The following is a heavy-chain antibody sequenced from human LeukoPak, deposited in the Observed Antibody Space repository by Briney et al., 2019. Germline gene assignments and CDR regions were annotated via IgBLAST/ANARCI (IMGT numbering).Heavy chain of an antibody. Sequence: GGSLRLSCAASGFTFSSYAMSWVRQAPGKGLEWVSAISGSGGSTYYADSVKGRFTISRDNSKNTLYLQMNSLRAEDTAVYYCAKDGQCLVSAGVDYWGQGTLVTVSS. V-gene: IGHV3-23*01. CDR1: GFTFSSYA. CDR2: ISGSGGST. CDR3: AKDGQCLVSAGVDY. J-gene: IGHJ4*02. D-gene: IGHD6-19*01.